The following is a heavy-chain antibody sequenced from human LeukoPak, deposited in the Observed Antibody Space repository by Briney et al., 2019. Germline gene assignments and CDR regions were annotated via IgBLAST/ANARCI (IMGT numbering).Heavy chain of an antibody. D-gene: IGHD3-22*01. Sequence: GGSLRLSCAASGFTFDDYAMHWVRQAPGKGLEWVSGISWNSGSIGYADSVKGRFTISRDNAKNSLYLQMNSLRAEDTALYYCAKDLFITMIVVVNGAFDIWGQGTMVTVSS. V-gene: IGHV3-9*01. CDR3: AKDLFITMIVVVNGAFDI. J-gene: IGHJ3*02. CDR1: GFTFDDYA. CDR2: ISWNSGSI.